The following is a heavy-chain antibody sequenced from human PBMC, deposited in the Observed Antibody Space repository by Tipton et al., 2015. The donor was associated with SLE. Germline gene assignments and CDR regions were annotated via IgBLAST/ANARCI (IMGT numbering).Heavy chain of an antibody. CDR3: ASDSFDTTDYPPWDWFDL. J-gene: IGHJ5*02. D-gene: IGHD1-26*01. Sequence: VQSGDEVKKPGASVKVSCKASGYIFTGFGINWVRQAPGQGLEWMGWINAYNGDTNYAQNLQGRVTLTTDTSTTTAYMELRNLRSDDTAIYYCASDSFDTTDYPPWDWFDLWGQGTLVTVSS. CDR1: GYIFTGFG. CDR2: INAYNGDT. V-gene: IGHV1-18*01.